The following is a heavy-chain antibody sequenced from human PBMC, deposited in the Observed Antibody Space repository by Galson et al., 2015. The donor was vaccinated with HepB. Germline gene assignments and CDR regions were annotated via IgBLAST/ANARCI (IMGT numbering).Heavy chain of an antibody. J-gene: IGHJ6*03. V-gene: IGHV3-11*01. CDR2: ISSSGSTI. D-gene: IGHD3-3*01. CDR3: ARDAFRDFWSGHYYMDV. Sequence: SLRLSYAASGFTFSDYYMSWIRQAPGKGLEWVSYISSSGSTIYYADSVKGRFTISRDNAKNSLYLQMNSLRAEDTAVYYCARDAFRDFWSGHYYMDVWGKGTTVTVSS. CDR1: GFTFSDYY.